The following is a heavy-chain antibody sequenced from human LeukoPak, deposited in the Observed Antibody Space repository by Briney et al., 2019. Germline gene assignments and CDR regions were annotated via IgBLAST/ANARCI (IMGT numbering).Heavy chain of an antibody. CDR2: ISGSGGST. CDR3: AKDLEVRGFFDY. CDR1: GGSFSGYY. D-gene: IGHD3-10*01. Sequence: ETLSLTCAVYGGSFSGYYWSWIRQPPGKGLEWVSAISGSGGSTYYADSVKGRFTISRDNSKNTLYLQMNSLRAEDTAVYYCAKDLEVRGFFDYWGQGTLVTVSS. V-gene: IGHV3-23*01. J-gene: IGHJ4*02.